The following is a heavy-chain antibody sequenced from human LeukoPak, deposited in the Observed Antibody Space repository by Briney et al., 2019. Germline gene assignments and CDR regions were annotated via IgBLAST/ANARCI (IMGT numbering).Heavy chain of an antibody. CDR3: AKRDGSHSDY. CDR2: ISYDGSNK. CDR1: GFTFSGYG. J-gene: IGHJ4*02. D-gene: IGHD5-24*01. Sequence: GGSLRLSCAASGFTFSGYGMHWVRQAPGKGLEWVALISYDGSNKYYADSVKGRFTISRDNSKNTLYLQMNSLRAEDTAMYYCAKRDGSHSDYWGQGTLVTVSS. V-gene: IGHV3-30*18.